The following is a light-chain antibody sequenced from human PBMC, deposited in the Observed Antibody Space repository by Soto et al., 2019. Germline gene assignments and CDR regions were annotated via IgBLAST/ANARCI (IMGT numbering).Light chain of an antibody. CDR2: DDN. J-gene: IGLJ1*01. Sequence: QSVLTQPPSVSAAPGQKVTISCSERSSNIGGNSVSWYQQLPGTAPKLLIYDDNKRPSGIPDRFSGSKSGTSATLGITGFQTGDEADYYCGSWDSSLSAYVFGTGTKV. CDR1: SSNIGGNS. V-gene: IGLV1-51*01. CDR3: GSWDSSLSAYV.